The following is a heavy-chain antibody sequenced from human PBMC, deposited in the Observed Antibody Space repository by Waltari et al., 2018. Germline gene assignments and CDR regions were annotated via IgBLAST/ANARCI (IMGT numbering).Heavy chain of an antibody. CDR3: AKGPDTAMVYYYYYYMDV. J-gene: IGHJ6*03. CDR1: GFTFSSYA. Sequence: EVQLLESGGGLVQPGGSLRLSCAASGFTFSSYAMSWVRQAPGKGLEWVSAISGSGGSTYYAGSVKGRCTISRDNSNNTLYLQMNSLRAEDTAVYYCAKGPDTAMVYYYYYYMDVWGKGTTVTVSS. D-gene: IGHD5-18*01. CDR2: ISGSGGST. V-gene: IGHV3-23*01.